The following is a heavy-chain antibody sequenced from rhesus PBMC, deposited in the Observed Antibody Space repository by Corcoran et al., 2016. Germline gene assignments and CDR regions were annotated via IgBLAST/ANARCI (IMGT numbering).Heavy chain of an antibody. J-gene: IGHJ4*01. D-gene: IGHD2-15*01. V-gene: IGHV4-80*01. CDR3: ARDCSSYLNDY. Sequence: QLQRQESGPGRVTPSETLSLTCAGPGASLRSYWWSWFRPSPGKGLEWIAESNGDGGNAYHNPALRSRVPISRNASKKKFSLKLTSVTAADTAVYYCARDCSSYLNDYWGQGVLVTVSS. CDR1: GASLRSYW. CDR2: SNGDGGNA.